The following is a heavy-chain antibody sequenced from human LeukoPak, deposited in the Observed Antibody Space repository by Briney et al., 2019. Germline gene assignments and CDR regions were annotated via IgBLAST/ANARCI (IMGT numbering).Heavy chain of an antibody. CDR2: ISSSSSYI. V-gene: IGHV3-21*01. Sequence: PGGSLRPSCAASGFTFSSYSMNWVRQAPGKGLEWVSSISSSSSYIYYADSVKGRFTISRDNAKNSLYLQMNSLRAEDTAVYYCARDRPWPLGYCSSTSCYTDAFDIWGQGTMVTVSS. D-gene: IGHD2-2*02. CDR1: GFTFSSYS. CDR3: ARDRPWPLGYCSSTSCYTDAFDI. J-gene: IGHJ3*02.